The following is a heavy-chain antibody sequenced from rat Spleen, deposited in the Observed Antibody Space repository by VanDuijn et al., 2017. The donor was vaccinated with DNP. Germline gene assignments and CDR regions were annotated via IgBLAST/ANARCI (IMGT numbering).Heavy chain of an antibody. Sequence: QVQLKESGPGLVQPSQTLSLTCTVAGFSLTSYNVHWVRQPPGKGLEWMGVIWNTGGTRYNSALKSRLSISKDTSKSQVFLKMNSLQTEDTAMYFCARSGVIRGTRAFDYWGQGVMVTVSS. CDR2: IWNTGGT. V-gene: IGHV2-41*01. CDR3: ARSGVIRGTRAFDY. CDR1: GFSLTSYN. D-gene: IGHD4-3*01. J-gene: IGHJ2*01.